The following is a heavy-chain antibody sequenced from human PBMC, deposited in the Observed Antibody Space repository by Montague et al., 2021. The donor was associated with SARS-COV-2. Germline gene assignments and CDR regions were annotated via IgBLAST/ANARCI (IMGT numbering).Heavy chain of an antibody. CDR1: GGSITRNYY. Sequence: SETLSLTCTVSGGSITRNYYWGWIRQPPGKGLEWFGNIYYSGTTFINPSLESRVTIFVDASKNQLSLNLMSVAAADTAVYYCARPLVRGVPKAFDIWGQGALVIVSS. J-gene: IGHJ3*02. CDR2: IYYSGTT. D-gene: IGHD3-10*01. V-gene: IGHV4-39*01. CDR3: ARPLVRGVPKAFDI.